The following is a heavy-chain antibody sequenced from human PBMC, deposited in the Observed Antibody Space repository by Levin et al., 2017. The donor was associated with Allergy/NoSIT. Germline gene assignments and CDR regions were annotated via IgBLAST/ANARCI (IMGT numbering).Heavy chain of an antibody. CDR1: GFTFSSYA. Sequence: GGSLRLSCAASGFTFSSYAMNWVRQAPGKGLEWVSSIIASGGSTYYADSVKGRFTSYRDNSKSTLYLQMNSLRAEDAAVYYCAKPGRGMVGASYFDYWGQGSLVTVSS. V-gene: IGHV3-23*01. J-gene: IGHJ4*02. D-gene: IGHD1-26*01. CDR3: AKPGRGMVGASYFDY. CDR2: IIASGGST.